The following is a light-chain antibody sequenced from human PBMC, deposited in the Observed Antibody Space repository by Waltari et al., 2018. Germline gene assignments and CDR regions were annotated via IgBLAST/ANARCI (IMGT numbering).Light chain of an antibody. V-gene: IGLV1-51*02. J-gene: IGLJ2*01. CDR3: GTWDSGLGVVV. CDR1: SPNVGGNY. Sequence: QPVLTQPPSASAAAGQKVTISCLGSSPNVGGNYVAWYQPLPRTAPRLLIYENKSVPPGFPARFSGSKSGASATLGIAGRQTGDEAGYYSGTWDSGLGVVVFGGGTKLTPL. CDR2: ENK.